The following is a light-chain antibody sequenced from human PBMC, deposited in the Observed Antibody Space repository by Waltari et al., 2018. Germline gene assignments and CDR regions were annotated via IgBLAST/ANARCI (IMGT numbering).Light chain of an antibody. V-gene: IGKV1-6*02. CDR1: QDIKND. J-gene: IGKJ4*01. CDR2: AAS. CDR3: LQDYTYPLT. Sequence: AIQMTQSPSSLSASVGDRVTITCRASQDIKNDLGWYQKKPDTAPTFLIQAASRLHTAVPSRFSGGGSGTNFTLTISSLQPEDFATYYCLQDYTYPLTFGGGTKVEIK.